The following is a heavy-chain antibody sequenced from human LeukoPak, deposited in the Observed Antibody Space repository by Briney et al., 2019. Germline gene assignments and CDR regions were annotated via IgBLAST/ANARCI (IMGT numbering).Heavy chain of an antibody. Sequence: PSETLSLTCAVYDGSFSGYYWSWIRQPPGKGLEWIGYIYYSGSTNYNPSLKSRVTISVDTSKNQFSLKLSSVTAADTAVYYCARQGVGQLWVPDYYYYGMDVWGQGTTVTVSS. CDR2: IYYSGST. V-gene: IGHV4-59*08. J-gene: IGHJ6*02. CDR1: DGSFSGYY. CDR3: ARQGVGQLWVPDYYYYGMDV. D-gene: IGHD5-18*01.